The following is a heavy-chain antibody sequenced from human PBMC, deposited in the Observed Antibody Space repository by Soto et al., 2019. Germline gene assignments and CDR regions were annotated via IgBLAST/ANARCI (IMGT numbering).Heavy chain of an antibody. CDR2: IYYSGST. V-gene: IGHV4-59*01. CDR3: ARPHGGSSGWDNWFDP. J-gene: IGHJ5*02. D-gene: IGHD6-25*01. CDR1: GGSISSYY. Sequence: QVQLQESGPGLVKPSETLSLTCTVSGGSISSYYWSWVRQPPGKGLEWIGYIYYSGSTNYNPSLKSRATISVDTSKNQFSLDLSSVTAAATAVYYCARPHGGSSGWDNWFDPWGQGTLGTVSS.